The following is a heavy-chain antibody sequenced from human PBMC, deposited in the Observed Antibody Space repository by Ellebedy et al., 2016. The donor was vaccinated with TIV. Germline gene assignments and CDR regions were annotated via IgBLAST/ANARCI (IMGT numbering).Heavy chain of an antibody. CDR3: ATPSAGGFLVSFDF. CDR1: GYTLTDLS. J-gene: IGHJ4*02. CDR2: LDPQYGKT. Sequence: ASVKVSCKVSGYTLTDLSMHWVRQAPEKGLEWMGGLDPQYGKTVYAQNFQGRVTMTEDTSTDTAHMELSSLTSEDTAVYYCATPSAGGFLVSFDFWGQGTLVTVSS. D-gene: IGHD6-6*01. V-gene: IGHV1-24*01.